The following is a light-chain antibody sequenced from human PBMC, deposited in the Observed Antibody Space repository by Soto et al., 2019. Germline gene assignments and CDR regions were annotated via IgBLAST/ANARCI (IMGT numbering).Light chain of an antibody. CDR1: NIGSKN. J-gene: IGLJ2*01. V-gene: IGLV3-9*01. CDR3: PVWDSSLVV. Sequence: SYELTQPLSVSVALGQTARITCGGNNIGSKNVHWYQQKPGQAPVLVIYRDSNRPSGIPERFSGSNSGNTATLTISRAQAGDEADYYCPVWDSSLVVLGEGTKVTVL. CDR2: RDS.